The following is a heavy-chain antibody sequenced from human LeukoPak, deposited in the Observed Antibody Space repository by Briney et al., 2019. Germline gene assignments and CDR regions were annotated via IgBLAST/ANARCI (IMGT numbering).Heavy chain of an antibody. Sequence: SETLSLTCTVSGGSISSSSYYWGWIRQPPGKGLEWIGSIHYSGSTYYNPSLKSRVTISVDTSKNQFSLKLSSVTAADTAVYYCARLTSSWYVYYYYGMDVWGQGTTVTVSS. D-gene: IGHD6-13*01. CDR3: ARLTSSWYVYYYYGMDV. V-gene: IGHV4-39*01. CDR1: GGSISSSSYY. J-gene: IGHJ6*02. CDR2: IHYSGST.